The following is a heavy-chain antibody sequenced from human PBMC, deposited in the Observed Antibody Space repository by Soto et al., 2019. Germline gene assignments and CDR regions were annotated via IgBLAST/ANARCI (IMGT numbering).Heavy chain of an antibody. J-gene: IGHJ6*03. CDR1: GFTVSSNY. Sequence: GGSLRLSCAASGFTVSSNYMSWVRQAPGKGLEWVSVIYSGGSTYYADSVKGRFTISRDNSKNTLYLQMNSLRAEDTAVYYCARVDDFWSGYRMHYYMDVWGKGTKVTVSS. CDR3: ARVDDFWSGYRMHYYMDV. D-gene: IGHD3-3*01. CDR2: IYSGGST. V-gene: IGHV3-66*01.